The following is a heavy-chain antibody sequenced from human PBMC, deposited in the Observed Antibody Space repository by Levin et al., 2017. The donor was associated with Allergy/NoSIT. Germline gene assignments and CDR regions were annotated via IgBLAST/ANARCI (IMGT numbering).Heavy chain of an antibody. Sequence: SQTLSLTCAVYGGSFSGYYWSWIRQPPGKGLEWIGEINHSGSTNYNPSLKSRVTISVDTSKNQFSLKLSSVTAADTAVYYCARVPRGDHLFDYWGQGTLVTVSS. J-gene: IGHJ4*02. D-gene: IGHD2-21*01. CDR1: GGSFSGYY. CDR2: INHSGST. CDR3: ARVPRGDHLFDY. V-gene: IGHV4-34*01.